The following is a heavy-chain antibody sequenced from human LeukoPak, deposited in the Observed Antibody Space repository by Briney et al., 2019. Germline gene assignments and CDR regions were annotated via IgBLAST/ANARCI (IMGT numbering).Heavy chain of an antibody. CDR1: GGTFSSYA. CDR2: IIPIFGAA. CDR3: ASGNCSSTSCYTGGYYYYYYMDV. J-gene: IGHJ6*03. D-gene: IGHD2-2*02. Sequence: ASVKVSCKASGGTFSSYAISWVRQAPGQGLEWMGGIIPIFGAANYAQQFQGRVTITTDESTTTAYMELSSLRSEDTAVYYCASGNCSSTSCYTGGYYYYYYMDVWGQGTTVTVSS. V-gene: IGHV1-69*05.